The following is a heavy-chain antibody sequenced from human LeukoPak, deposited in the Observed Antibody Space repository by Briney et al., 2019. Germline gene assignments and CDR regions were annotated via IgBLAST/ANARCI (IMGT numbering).Heavy chain of an antibody. CDR1: GGSISSYY. V-gene: IGHV4-59*03. CDR3: AGGHRNWLLSWFDP. D-gene: IGHD3-9*01. Sequence: SETLSLTCTVSGGSISSYYWSWIRQPPGKGLEWIGYIYYSGSTNYNPSLKSRVTISIDTSKNQFSLKLASVTAADTAVYYCAGGHRNWLLSWFDPWGRGTLVTVSS. J-gene: IGHJ5*02. CDR2: IYYSGST.